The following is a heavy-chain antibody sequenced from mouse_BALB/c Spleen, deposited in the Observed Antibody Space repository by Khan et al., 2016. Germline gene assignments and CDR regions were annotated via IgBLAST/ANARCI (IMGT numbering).Heavy chain of an antibody. CDR1: GYSITSDYA. V-gene: IGHV3-2*02. D-gene: IGHD2-10*01. CDR3: ARTPTAFYAMDY. CDR2: ISYSGST. J-gene: IGHJ4*01. Sequence: EVQLQESGPGLVKPSQSLSLTCTVTGYSITSDYAWNWIRQFPGNKLEWMGYISYSGSTRYYPSLKSRISFTRDTSKNKLFLKLNSVPPEDTATYYCARTPTAFYAMDYWGQGTSVTVSS.